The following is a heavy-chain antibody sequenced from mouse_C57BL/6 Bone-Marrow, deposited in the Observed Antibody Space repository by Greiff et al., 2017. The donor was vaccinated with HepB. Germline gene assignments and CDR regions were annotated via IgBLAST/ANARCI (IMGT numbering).Heavy chain of an antibody. CDR3: ARGAPYYVSSYFAY. D-gene: IGHD1-1*01. CDR1: GYTFTSYW. J-gene: IGHJ3*01. V-gene: IGHV1-55*01. Sequence: QVQLQQPGAELVKPGASVKMSCKASGYTFTSYWITWVKQRPGQGLEWIGDIYPGSGSTNYNEKFKSKATLTVDTSSSTAYMQLSSLTSEDSAVYYCARGAPYYVSSYFAYWGQGTLVTVSA. CDR2: IYPGSGST.